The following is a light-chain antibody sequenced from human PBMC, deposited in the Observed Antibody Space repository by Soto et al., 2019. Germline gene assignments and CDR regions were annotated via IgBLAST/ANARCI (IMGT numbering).Light chain of an antibody. V-gene: IGKV1-5*01. J-gene: IGKJ1*01. CDR1: QSIRSW. CDR2: DAS. CDR3: QQYKSYPWT. Sequence: DIQMTQSPSTLSASVGDRVTITCRASQSIRSWLAWYQQKPGKAPKLLIYDASSLESGVPSRFSGSGSGTEFTLTISSLQPDDFATYYCQQYKSYPWTCGQGTKVEIK.